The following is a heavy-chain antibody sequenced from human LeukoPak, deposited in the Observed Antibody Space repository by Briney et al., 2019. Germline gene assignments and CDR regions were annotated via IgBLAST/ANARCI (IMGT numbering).Heavy chain of an antibody. D-gene: IGHD6-13*01. CDR2: INPSGGST. CDR1: GGTFSSYA. V-gene: IGHV1-46*01. CDR3: ARSPGIAAAGYDY. J-gene: IGHJ4*02. Sequence: ASVTVSCKASGGTFSSYAISWVRQAPGQGLEWMGIINPSGGSTSYAQKFQGRVTMTRDTSTSTVYMELSSLRSKDTAVYYCARSPGIAAAGYDYWGQGTLVTVSS.